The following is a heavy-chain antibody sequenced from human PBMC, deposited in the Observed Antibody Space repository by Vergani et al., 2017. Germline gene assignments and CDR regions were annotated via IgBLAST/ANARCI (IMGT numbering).Heavy chain of an antibody. CDR2: ISGSGGST. D-gene: IGHD2-2*01. CDR1: GFTFSSYA. V-gene: IGHV3-23*01. J-gene: IGHJ5*02. CDR3: ARDAALQPLSGFDP. Sequence: EVQLLESGGGLVQPGGSLRLSCAASGFTFSSYAMSWVRQAPGKGLEWVSAISGSGGSTYYADSVKGRFTISRDNAKNSLYLQMNSLRAEDTAVYYCARDAALQPLSGFDPWGQGTLVTVSS.